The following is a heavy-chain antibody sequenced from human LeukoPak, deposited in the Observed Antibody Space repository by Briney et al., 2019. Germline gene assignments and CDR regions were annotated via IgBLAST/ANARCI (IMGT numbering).Heavy chain of an antibody. J-gene: IGHJ5*02. CDR1: GGSISSYY. Sequence: SETLSLTCTVSGGSISSYYWSWIRQPPGKGLEWIGYIYTSGSTNYNPSLKSRVTISVDTSKNQFSLKLSSVTAADTAVYYCARVATIRGRVWFDPWGQGTLVTVSS. CDR2: IYTSGST. CDR3: ARVATIRGRVWFDP. D-gene: IGHD5-12*01. V-gene: IGHV4-4*09.